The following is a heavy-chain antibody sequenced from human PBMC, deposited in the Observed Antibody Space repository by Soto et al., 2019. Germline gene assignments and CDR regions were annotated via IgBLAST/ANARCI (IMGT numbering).Heavy chain of an antibody. V-gene: IGHV5-51*01. CDR3: ARLRGTVTPYYYYYYYRDV. CDR2: IYPGDSDT. D-gene: IGHD4-4*01. Sequence: GESLKISCKGSGYSFTSYWIGWVRQMPGKGLEWMGIIYPGDSDTRYSPSFQGQVTISADKSISTAYLQWSSLKASDTAMYYCARLRGTVTPYYYYYYYRDVWGKGTTVTV. J-gene: IGHJ6*03. CDR1: GYSFTSYW.